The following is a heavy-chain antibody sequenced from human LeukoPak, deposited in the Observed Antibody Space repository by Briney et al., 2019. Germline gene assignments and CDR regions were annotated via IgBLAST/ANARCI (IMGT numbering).Heavy chain of an antibody. CDR1: GFTFSSYA. D-gene: IGHD3-10*01. CDR3: AKERRLRFGELLYRVIGSCFDY. CDR2: ISGSGGST. Sequence: GGSLRLSCAASGFTFSSYAMSWVRQAPGKGLEWVSAISGSGGSTYYADSVKGRFTISRDNSKNTLYLQMNSLRAEDTAVYYCAKERRLRFGELLYRVIGSCFDYWGQGTLVTVSS. J-gene: IGHJ4*02. V-gene: IGHV3-23*01.